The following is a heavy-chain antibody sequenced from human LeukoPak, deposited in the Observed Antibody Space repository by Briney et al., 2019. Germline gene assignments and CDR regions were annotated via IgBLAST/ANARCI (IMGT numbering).Heavy chain of an antibody. Sequence: GGSLRLSCAASGVTFSSYWMSWVRQAPGKGLEWVANIKQDGSEKNFVDSVKGRFTISRDNAKNSLYLQMNSLRAEDTAVYYCARGYYDSGDYYQAFDSWGQGILVTVSS. D-gene: IGHD3-22*01. CDR3: ARGYYDSGDYYQAFDS. J-gene: IGHJ4*02. CDR1: GVTFSSYW. CDR2: IKQDGSEK. V-gene: IGHV3-7*04.